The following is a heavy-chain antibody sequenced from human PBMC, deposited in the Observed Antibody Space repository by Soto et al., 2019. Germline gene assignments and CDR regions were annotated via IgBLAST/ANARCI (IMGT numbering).Heavy chain of an antibody. D-gene: IGHD2-2*02. V-gene: IGHV4-59*01. CDR3: ARGYCSSTSCYIGDNWFDP. J-gene: IGHJ5*02. Sequence: SETLSLTCTVSGGSISSYYWSWIRQPPGKGLEWIGYIYYSGRTNYNPSLKSRVTISVDTSKNQFSLKLSSVTAADTAVYYCARGYCSSTSCYIGDNWFDPWGQGTLVTVSS. CDR2: IYYSGRT. CDR1: GGSISSYY.